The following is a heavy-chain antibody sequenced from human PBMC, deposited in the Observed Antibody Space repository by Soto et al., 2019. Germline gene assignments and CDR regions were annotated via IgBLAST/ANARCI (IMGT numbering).Heavy chain of an antibody. J-gene: IGHJ6*02. CDR2: IKSKTDGGTT. CDR1: GFTFSNAW. D-gene: IGHD3-3*01. V-gene: IGHV3-15*07. CDR3: TTDPRYYDFWSGYYPCYYYGMDV. Sequence: GGSLRLSCAASGFTFSNAWMNWVRQAPEKGLEWVGRIKSKTDGGTTDYAAPVKGRFTISRDDSKNTLYLQMNSLKTEDTAVYYCTTDPRYYDFWSGYYPCYYYGMDVWGQGTTVTVSS.